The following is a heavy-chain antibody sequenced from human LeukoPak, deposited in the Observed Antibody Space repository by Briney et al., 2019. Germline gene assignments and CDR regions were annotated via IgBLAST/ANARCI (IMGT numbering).Heavy chain of an antibody. J-gene: IGHJ4*02. V-gene: IGHV3-74*01. D-gene: IGHD6-13*01. CDR1: GFTFSNYW. CDR2: INDDGSAT. CDR3: VRVHRYSSSWDSFDY. Sequence: GGSLRLSCAASGFTFSNYWMHWVRQVPGKGLVWVSRINDDGSATFYADSVKGRFTISRDNANNSLYLQMNSLRDDDTALYYCVRVHRYSSSWDSFDYWGQGTLVTVSS.